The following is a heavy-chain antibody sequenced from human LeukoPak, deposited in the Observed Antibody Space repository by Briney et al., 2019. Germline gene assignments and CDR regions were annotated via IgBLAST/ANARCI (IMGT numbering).Heavy chain of an antibody. V-gene: IGHV1-2*02. CDR1: GYTFTSYA. Sequence: ASVKVSCKASGYTFTSYAMNWVRQAPGQGLEWMGWINPNSGDTNYAQKFQGRVSMTRATSISTAYMELSSLKFDDTAVYYCARGIGSSSSRSAYWGQGTLVTVSS. CDR2: INPNSGDT. CDR3: ARGIGSSSSRSAY. J-gene: IGHJ4*02. D-gene: IGHD6-6*01.